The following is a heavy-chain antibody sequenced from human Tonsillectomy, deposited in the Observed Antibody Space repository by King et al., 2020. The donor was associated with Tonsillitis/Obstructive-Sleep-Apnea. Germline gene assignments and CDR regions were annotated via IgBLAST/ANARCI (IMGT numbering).Heavy chain of an antibody. Sequence: VQLQESGPGLVKPSETLSLTCTVSGGSISSYYWSWIGQPPGKGLEWIGYIYYSGSTNYNPSPKSRVTISVDTSKNQYSLKLSSVTAADTAVYYCARQGDRIAVAGTVFDYWGQGTLVTVSS. CDR2: IYYSGST. J-gene: IGHJ4*02. V-gene: IGHV4-59*08. CDR1: GGSISSYY. CDR3: ARQGDRIAVAGTVFDY. D-gene: IGHD6-19*01.